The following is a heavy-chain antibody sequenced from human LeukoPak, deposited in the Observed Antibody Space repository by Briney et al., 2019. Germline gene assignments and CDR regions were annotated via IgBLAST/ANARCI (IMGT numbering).Heavy chain of an antibody. CDR1: GFTFSDYY. CDR2: ISSSGSTI. D-gene: IGHD3-22*01. J-gene: IGHJ6*02. CDR3: AKDLSSAITSALVLDV. Sequence: GGSLRLFCAASGFTFSDYYMSWIRQAPGKGLEWVSYISSSGSTIYYADSVKGRFTISRDNAKNSLYLQMNSLRAEDTAVYYCAKDLSSAITSALVLDVWGQGTTV. V-gene: IGHV3-11*04.